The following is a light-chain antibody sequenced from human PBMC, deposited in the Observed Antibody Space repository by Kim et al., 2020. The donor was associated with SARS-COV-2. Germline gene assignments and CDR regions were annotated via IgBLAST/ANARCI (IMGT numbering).Light chain of an antibody. CDR3: CSYAGSYTVL. Sequence: QSALTQPRSVSGSPGQSVTISCTGSSNDIGLYTYVSWFQQHPGRAPNLIIYDVSKRPSGVPDRFSGSKSGNTASLTVSGLQAYDEADYYCCSYAGSYTVLFGGGTKVTVL. J-gene: IGLJ2*01. CDR1: SNDIGLYTY. CDR2: DVS. V-gene: IGLV2-11*01.